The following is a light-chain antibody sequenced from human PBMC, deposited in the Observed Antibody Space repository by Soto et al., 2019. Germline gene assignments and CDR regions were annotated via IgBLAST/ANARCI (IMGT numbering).Light chain of an antibody. CDR3: QQYYSTPWT. CDR2: WAS. V-gene: IGKV4-1*01. Sequence: DIVMNQSPDSLAVSLGERATINCKSSESVLYSSNNKNYVAWYQQKPGQPPKLLIYWASTRESGVPDRFSGSGSGTDFTLTISSLQAEDVAVYYCQQYYSTPWTFGQGTKVDIK. J-gene: IGKJ1*01. CDR1: ESVLYSSNNKNY.